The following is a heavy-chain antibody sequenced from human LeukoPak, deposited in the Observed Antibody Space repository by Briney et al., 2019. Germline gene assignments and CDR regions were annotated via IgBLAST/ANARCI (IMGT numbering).Heavy chain of an antibody. D-gene: IGHD6-13*01. Sequence: TLSLTXTVSGGSISGYYWSWIRQPPGKGLEWIGYISYTGRPNFNPFLKSRVTISVDTSKRQFSLKLNSVTAADTAVYYCARAHSNSWYFDYWGQGTLVTVSS. CDR3: ARAHSNSWYFDY. CDR2: ISYTGRP. J-gene: IGHJ4*02. CDR1: GGSISGYY. V-gene: IGHV4-59*01.